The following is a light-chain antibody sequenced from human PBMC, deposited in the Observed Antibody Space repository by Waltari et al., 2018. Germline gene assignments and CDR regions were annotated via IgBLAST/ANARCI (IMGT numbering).Light chain of an antibody. CDR3: QKYNSVPFT. Sequence: DIQMHQSPSPLSASVGARVTITCRASQGISNFLAWYQQKPQKVPTLLIYAASTLQSGVPSRFSGSGSGTDFTLTISSLQPEDVATYYCQKYNSVPFTFGPGTKVHIK. CDR1: QGISNF. J-gene: IGKJ3*01. CDR2: AAS. V-gene: IGKV1-27*01.